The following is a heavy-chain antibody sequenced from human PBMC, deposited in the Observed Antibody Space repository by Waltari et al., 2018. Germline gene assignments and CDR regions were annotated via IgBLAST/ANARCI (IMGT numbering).Heavy chain of an antibody. CDR3: AILPGIAAADLDY. CDR2: INPNSGGT. V-gene: IGHV1-2*06. Sequence: QVQLVQSGAEVKKPGASVKVSCKASGYTFTGYYMHWVRQAPGQGLGWKGRINPNSGGTNYAQKFQGRVTMTRDTSISTAYMELSRLRSDDTAVYYCAILPGIAAADLDYWGQGTLVTVSS. CDR1: GYTFTGYY. D-gene: IGHD6-13*01. J-gene: IGHJ4*02.